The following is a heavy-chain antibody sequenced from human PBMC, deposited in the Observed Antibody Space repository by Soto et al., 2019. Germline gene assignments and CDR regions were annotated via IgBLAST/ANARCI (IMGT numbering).Heavy chain of an antibody. CDR3: AKNWGSGDYIWGSYDVVYYYMDV. J-gene: IGHJ6*03. CDR2: ISGSGGST. D-gene: IGHD3-16*01. CDR1: GFTFSSYA. Sequence: QPGGSLRLSCAASGFTFSSYAMSWVRQAPGKGLEWVSAISGSGGSTYYADSVKGRFTISRDNSKNTLYLQMNSLRAEDTAVYYCAKNWGSGDYIWGSYDVVYYYMDVWGKGTTVTVSS. V-gene: IGHV3-23*01.